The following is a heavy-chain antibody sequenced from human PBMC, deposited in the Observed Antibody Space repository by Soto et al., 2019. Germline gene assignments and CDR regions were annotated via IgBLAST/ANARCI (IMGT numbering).Heavy chain of an antibody. CDR3: ARDEYDFWSGYYYYYGMDV. CDR1: GFTFSSYS. CDR2: ISSSSSYI. J-gene: IGHJ6*02. D-gene: IGHD3-3*01. Sequence: EVQLVESGGGLVKPGGSLRLSCAASGFTFSSYSMNWVRQAPGKGLEWVSSISSSSSYIYYADSVKGRFTISRDNAKNSLYLQMNSLRAEDTAVYYCARDEYDFWSGYYYYYGMDVWGQGTTVTVSS. V-gene: IGHV3-21*01.